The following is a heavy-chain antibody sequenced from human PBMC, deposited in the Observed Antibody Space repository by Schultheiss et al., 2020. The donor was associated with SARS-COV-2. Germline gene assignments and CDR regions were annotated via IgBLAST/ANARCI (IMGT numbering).Heavy chain of an antibody. Sequence: GESLKISCAASGFALGNYVMNWVRQAPGKGLEWVSSISSDGSTYYADSVRGRFTLSRDNSNNAVFLQMNSLRAEDTAVYYCARVLYDFWSGPFDYWGQGTLVTVSS. CDR3: ARVLYDFWSGPFDY. CDR2: ISSDGST. D-gene: IGHD3-3*01. CDR1: GFALGNYV. J-gene: IGHJ4*02. V-gene: IGHV3-23*01.